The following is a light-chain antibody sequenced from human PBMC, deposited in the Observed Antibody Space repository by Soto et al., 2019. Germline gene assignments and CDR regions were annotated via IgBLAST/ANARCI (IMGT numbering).Light chain of an antibody. CDR1: QSISSW. CDR2: KAS. J-gene: IGKJ1*01. V-gene: IGKV1-5*03. Sequence: DIQMTQSPFPLSASVGDRVTITCRASQSISSWLDWYQQKPGKAPRLLIYKASSLESGVPSRFSGSGSGTDFTLTISSLQPDDFATYYCQQYNSYWTFGQGNKVEIK. CDR3: QQYNSYWT.